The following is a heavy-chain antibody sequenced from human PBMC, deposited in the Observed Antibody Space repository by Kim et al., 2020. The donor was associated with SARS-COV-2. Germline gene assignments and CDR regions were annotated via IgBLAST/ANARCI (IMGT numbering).Heavy chain of an antibody. V-gene: IGHV3-30*18. J-gene: IGHJ4*01. CDR3: AKEGTSGTFPDY. Sequence: GGSLRLSCAVSGFTFRNYAMHWVRQAPGKGLEWVVLISFDGSNTYYADSVKGRFTISRDNSKNTLFLQMFTLRDEDTAVYYCAKEGTSGTFPDYWGQGTLVTVSS. D-gene: IGHD3-10*01. CDR2: ISFDGSNT. CDR1: GFTFRNYA.